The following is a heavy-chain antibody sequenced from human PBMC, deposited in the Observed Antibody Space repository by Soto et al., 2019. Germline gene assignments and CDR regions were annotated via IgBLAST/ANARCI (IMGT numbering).Heavy chain of an antibody. D-gene: IGHD3-22*01. CDR1: GCSFTSYW. Sequence: PGESLKISCKGSGCSFTSYWIGWVRQMPGKGLEWMGIIYPGDSDTRYSPSFQGQVTISADKSISTAYLQWSSLKASDTAMYYCARGDPYYYDSSGSNWFDSWGQGTLVTVSS. V-gene: IGHV5-51*01. CDR3: ARGDPYYYDSSGSNWFDS. CDR2: IYPGDSDT. J-gene: IGHJ5*01.